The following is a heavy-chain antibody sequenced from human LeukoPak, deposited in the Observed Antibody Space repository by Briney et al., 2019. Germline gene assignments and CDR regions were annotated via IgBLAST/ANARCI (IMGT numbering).Heavy chain of an antibody. J-gene: IGHJ4*02. CDR2: ISSSGSTI. D-gene: IGHD3-22*01. V-gene: IGHV3-11*04. CDR3: ARYYYDSSGYYYFDY. Sequence: GGSLRLSCAASGVTVSNNYMNWIRQAPGKGLEWVSYISSSGSTIYYADSVKGRFTISRDNAKNSLYLQMNGLRAEDTAVYYCARYYYDSSGYYYFDYWGQGTLVTVSS. CDR1: GVTVSNNY.